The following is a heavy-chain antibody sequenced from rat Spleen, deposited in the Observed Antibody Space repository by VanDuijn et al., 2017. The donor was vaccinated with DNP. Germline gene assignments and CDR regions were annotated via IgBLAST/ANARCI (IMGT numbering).Heavy chain of an antibody. CDR3: ARQSAIYYYGYVPTFFDY. CDR2: ISVGGGNT. CDR1: GFTFSKEA. J-gene: IGHJ2*01. V-gene: IGHV5S13*01. D-gene: IGHD1-12*01. Sequence: EVRLVESGGGLVQPGRSLKLSCAVSGFTFSKEAMAWVRQAPTKGLEWVASISVGGGNTYYRDSVKGRFTISRDNAENAQYLQMDSLRSEDTATYYCARQSAIYYYGYVPTFFDYWGQGVMVAVSS.